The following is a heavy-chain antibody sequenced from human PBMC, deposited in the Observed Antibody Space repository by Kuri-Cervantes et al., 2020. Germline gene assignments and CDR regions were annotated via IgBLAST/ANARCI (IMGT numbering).Heavy chain of an antibody. CDR3: ARDGYNFPDY. D-gene: IGHD5-24*01. V-gene: IGHV3-74*01. CDR1: GFTFSSYW. CDR2: INSDGSST. Sequence: GESLKFSCAASGFTFSSYWMHWVRQAPGKGLVWVSRINSDGSSTSYADSVKGRFTISRDNSKNTLYLQMNSLRAEDTAVYYCARDGYNFPDYWGQGTLVTVSS. J-gene: IGHJ4*02.